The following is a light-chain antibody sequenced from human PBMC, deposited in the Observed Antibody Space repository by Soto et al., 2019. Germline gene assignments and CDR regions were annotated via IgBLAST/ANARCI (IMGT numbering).Light chain of an antibody. Sequence: DIQLTRSPSFLSASVGDRVTITCRASQGINIFLAWFQQKPGKAPNLLISAASTLQSGVPSRFSGSGSETEFTLTITSLQPEDSATYYCQQRNSYPRTFGQGTNVDIK. CDR2: AAS. V-gene: IGKV1-9*01. J-gene: IGKJ2*01. CDR3: QQRNSYPRT. CDR1: QGINIF.